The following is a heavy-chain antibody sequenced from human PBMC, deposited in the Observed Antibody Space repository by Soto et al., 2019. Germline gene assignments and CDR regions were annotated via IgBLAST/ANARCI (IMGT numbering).Heavy chain of an antibody. D-gene: IGHD5-12*01. J-gene: IGHJ4*02. Sequence: GGSLRLSCAASGFTFSGSAMHWVRQASGKGLEWVGRIRSKANSYATAYAASVKGRFTISRDDSKNTAYLQMNSLKTEDTAVYYRTRRNSGYDTAPIDHWGQGALVTVSS. V-gene: IGHV3-73*01. CDR1: GFTFSGSA. CDR2: IRSKANSYAT. CDR3: TRRNSGYDTAPIDH.